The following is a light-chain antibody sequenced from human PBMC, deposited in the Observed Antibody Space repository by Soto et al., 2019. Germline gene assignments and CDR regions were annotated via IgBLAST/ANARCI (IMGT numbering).Light chain of an antibody. CDR2: GAS. CDR1: QSVSSSY. CDR3: QQYGSAPPEGT. V-gene: IGKV3-20*01. J-gene: IGKJ1*01. Sequence: EIVLTQSPGTLALSTGERATRSCRASQSVSSSYLAWYQQKPGQAPRLPIYGASSRATGIPDRFSGSGSGTDFSLTITRLEPEDFAVYYCQQYGSAPPEGTFGQVTKVDIK.